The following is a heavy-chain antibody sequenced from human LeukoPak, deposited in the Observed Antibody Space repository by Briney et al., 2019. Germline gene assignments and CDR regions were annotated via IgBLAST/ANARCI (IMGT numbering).Heavy chain of an antibody. CDR2: INHSGST. CDR1: GGSFSGYY. CDR3: AREGSSGWYGIDY. J-gene: IGHJ4*02. V-gene: IGHV4-34*01. Sequence: SETLSLTCAVYGGSFSGYYWSWTRQPPGKGLEWIGEINHSGSTNYNPSLKSRVTISVDTSKNQFSLKLSSVTAADTAVYYCAREGSSGWYGIDYWGQGTLVTVSS. D-gene: IGHD6-19*01.